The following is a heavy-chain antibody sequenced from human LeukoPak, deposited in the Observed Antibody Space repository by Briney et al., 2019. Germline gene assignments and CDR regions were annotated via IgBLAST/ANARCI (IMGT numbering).Heavy chain of an antibody. CDR2: ISGSGGST. CDR1: GFTFSSYA. D-gene: IGHD2-8*01. V-gene: IGHV3-23*01. CDR3: AKDLCSNGICWYSHH. J-gene: IGHJ1*01. Sequence: PGGSLRLSCAASGFTFSSYAMIWVRQAPGKGLEWVSSISGSGGSTYYADSVEGRFTISRDRFKNTVHLQMNSLRAEDTAVYYCAKDLCSNGICWYSHHWGQGTLVTVSS.